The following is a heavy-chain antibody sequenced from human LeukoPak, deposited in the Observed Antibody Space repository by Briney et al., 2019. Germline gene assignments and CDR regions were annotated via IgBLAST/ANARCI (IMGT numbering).Heavy chain of an antibody. V-gene: IGHV4-4*07. CDR3: AGDDISNYDSSGYYYPASVAFDI. D-gene: IGHD3-22*01. Sequence: KPSETLPLTCTVSGGSISSYYWSWIRQPAGKGLEWIGRIYTSGSTNYNPSLKSRVTMSVDTSKNQFSLKLSSVTAADTAVYYCAGDDISNYDSSGYYYPASVAFDIWGQGTMVTVSS. J-gene: IGHJ3*02. CDR1: GGSISSYY. CDR2: IYTSGST.